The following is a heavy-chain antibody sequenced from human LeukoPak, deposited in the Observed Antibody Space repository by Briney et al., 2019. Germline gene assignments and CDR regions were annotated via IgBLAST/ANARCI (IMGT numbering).Heavy chain of an antibody. CDR2: IGWHGGAI. J-gene: IGHJ3*02. CDR1: GFIFADYT. Sequence: GRSLRLSCAASGFIFADYTLHWVRLPPGKGLEWISGIGWHGGAIGYADSVKGRFSISRDNAKNSLYLQMNSLTAEDTALYFCAKDRSTRSSYGDAFDISGQGTVVTVSS. V-gene: IGHV3-9*01. D-gene: IGHD6-6*01. CDR3: AKDRSTRSSYGDAFDI.